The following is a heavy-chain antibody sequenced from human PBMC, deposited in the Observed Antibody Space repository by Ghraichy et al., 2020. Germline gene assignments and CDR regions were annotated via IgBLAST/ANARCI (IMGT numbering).Heavy chain of an antibody. Sequence: SETLSLTCTVSGGSLSGRYWSWIRQSPGNGLEWIGYIYYTGGTNYNPSLKNQVTISVDTSKTQFYLKLSPVTAADTAVYYCARGGNNWFYPWGQGTLVTLSS. CDR1: GGSLSGRY. CDR3: ARGGNNWFYP. V-gene: IGHV4-59*11. CDR2: IYYTGGT. J-gene: IGHJ5*02.